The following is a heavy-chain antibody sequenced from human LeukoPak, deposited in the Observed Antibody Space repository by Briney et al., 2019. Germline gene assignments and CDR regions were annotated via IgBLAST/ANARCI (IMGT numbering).Heavy chain of an antibody. D-gene: IGHD2/OR15-2a*01. J-gene: IGHJ4*02. CDR1: GFSVSSTY. Sequence: GGSLRLSCAVPGFSVSSTYMSWVRQAPGKGLERFSVIYSGGSTYYADSVKGRFTISRDNSKNTLYLQMNSLRAEDTAVYYCARESNYDYWGQGTLVTVSS. CDR3: ARESNYDY. V-gene: IGHV3-66*01. CDR2: IYSGGST.